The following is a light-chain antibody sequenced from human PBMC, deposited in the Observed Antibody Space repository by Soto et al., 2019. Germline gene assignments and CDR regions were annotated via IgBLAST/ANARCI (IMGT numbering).Light chain of an antibody. Sequence: QTVVTQEPSFSVSPGGTVTLTCGLSSGSVSTSYYPSWYQQTPGQAPRTLIYSTNTRSSGVPDRFSGSILGNKAALTITGAQAEDESGYYCVLYMGSGIWVFGGGTKLTVL. CDR1: SGSVSTSYY. V-gene: IGLV8-61*01. CDR2: STN. J-gene: IGLJ3*02. CDR3: VLYMGSGIWV.